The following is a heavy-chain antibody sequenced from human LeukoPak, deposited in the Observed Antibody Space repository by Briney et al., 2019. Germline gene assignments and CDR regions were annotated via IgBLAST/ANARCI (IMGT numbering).Heavy chain of an antibody. CDR3: AAGRPYSLLDY. V-gene: IGHV1-24*01. D-gene: IGHD5-18*01. J-gene: IGHJ4*02. Sequence: ASVKVSCTVSGSSLSELSLYWVRQAPGKGLEWMGGFDVIDSETFYAQKFQGRVTMTEDSSTGTAYMELRSLTSDDTALYYCAAGRPYSLLDYWGQGTLVTVSS. CDR2: FDVIDSET. CDR1: GSSLSELS.